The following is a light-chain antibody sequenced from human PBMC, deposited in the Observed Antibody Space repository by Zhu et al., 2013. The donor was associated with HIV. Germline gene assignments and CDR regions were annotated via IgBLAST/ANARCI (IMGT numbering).Light chain of an antibody. J-gene: IGKJ2*01. CDR1: QNIRNN. Sequence: MTQSPATLSVSPGERVTLSCRASQNIRNNLAWYQQKPGKVPQLLIYAASTLQSGVPSRFSGSGSGTDFTLTISSLQPEDFATYYCQQSYSTPYTFGQGTKLEIK. CDR2: AAS. V-gene: IGKV1-27*01. CDR3: QQSYSTPYT.